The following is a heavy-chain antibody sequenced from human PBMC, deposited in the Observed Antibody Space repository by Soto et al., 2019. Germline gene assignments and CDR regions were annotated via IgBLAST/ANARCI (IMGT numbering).Heavy chain of an antibody. Sequence: ETLSLTCNVSGGSIYTYYWSWVRQAPGKGLEWVANIKVDGSEKYYVDSVRGRFSISRDNAKDSLYLQMNSLRAEDTAVYYCTRDSCDSSGYYYDFFDYWGQGTLVTVSS. V-gene: IGHV3-7*01. CDR3: TRDSCDSSGYYYDFFDY. D-gene: IGHD3-22*01. J-gene: IGHJ4*02. CDR2: IKVDGSEK. CDR1: GGSIYTYY.